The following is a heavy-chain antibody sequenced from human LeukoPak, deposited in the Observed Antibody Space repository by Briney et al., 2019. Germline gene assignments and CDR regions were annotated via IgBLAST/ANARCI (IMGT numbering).Heavy chain of an antibody. CDR1: GFTLRSNW. D-gene: IGHD6-19*01. V-gene: IGHV3-7*01. CDR2: IKQDGSHK. J-gene: IGHJ4*02. CDR3: ARETPDSSGWD. Sequence: GGSLRLSCAASGFTLRSNWMSWVRQAPGKGLEWVANIKQDGSHKNYADSVKGRFTISRDNAKNSLYLQMNSLRAEDTAVYYCARETPDSSGWDWGQGTLVIVSS.